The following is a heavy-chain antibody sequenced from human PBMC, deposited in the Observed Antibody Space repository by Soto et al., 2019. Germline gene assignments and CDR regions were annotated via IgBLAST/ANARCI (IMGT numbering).Heavy chain of an antibody. V-gene: IGHV3-23*01. D-gene: IGHD6-19*01. Sequence: GGSLRLSCAASGFSFSNYAMNWVRQAPGKGLEWVSVISGSGGGASYADSVQGRFTISRDNSNNTLYLQMNSRRAEDTAIYSCVREASGWYSRGSFDFWGRGTMVTVSS. CDR3: VREASGWYSRGSFDF. CDR1: GFSFSNYA. CDR2: ISGSGGGA. J-gene: IGHJ3*01.